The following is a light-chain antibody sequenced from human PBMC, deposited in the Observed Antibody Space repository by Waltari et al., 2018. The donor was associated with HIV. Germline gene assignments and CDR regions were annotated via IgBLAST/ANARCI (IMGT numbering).Light chain of an antibody. CDR1: SGSISTPYS. CDR3: VLYMASGRV. CDR2: NTD. V-gene: IGLV8-61*01. J-gene: IGLJ3*02. Sequence: QTVVTQETSFSVSPGGTITPTFGLSSGSISTPYSPSWYQQTAGQPPRTLIYNTDIRSSGVPDRFSGSIVGNKAALTITGAQSEDESDYYCVLYMASGRVFGGGTRLTVL.